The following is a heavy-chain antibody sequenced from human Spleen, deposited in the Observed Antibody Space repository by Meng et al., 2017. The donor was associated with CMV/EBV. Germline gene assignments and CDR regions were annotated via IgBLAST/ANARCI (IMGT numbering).Heavy chain of an antibody. CDR2: INHSGNT. D-gene: IGHD6-13*01. CDR3: ARDGPYSSSWYFGMDV. J-gene: IGHJ6*02. CDR1: GGSFSAYY. Sequence: SETLSLTCAVYGGSFSAYYWSWIRQPPGKGLEWIGEINHSGNTNYNPSLKSRVTISIDTSNNQFSLKLSSVTAADTAVYYCARDGPYSSSWYFGMDVWGQGTTVTVSS. V-gene: IGHV4-34*01.